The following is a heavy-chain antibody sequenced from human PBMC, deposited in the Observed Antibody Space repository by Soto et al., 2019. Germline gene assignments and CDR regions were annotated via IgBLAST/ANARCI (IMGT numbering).Heavy chain of an antibody. D-gene: IGHD6-13*01. V-gene: IGHV4-4*02. J-gene: IGHJ5*02. Sequence: TLSLTCAVSGVSISSSNWWSWVRQPPGKGLEWIGEIYHSGSTNYNPSLKSRVTMSVDKSKNQFSLKLSSVTAADTAVYYCVASIAASGLNWLDPWGRGTLVTVSS. CDR1: GVSISSSNW. CDR3: VASIAASGLNWLDP. CDR2: IYHSGST.